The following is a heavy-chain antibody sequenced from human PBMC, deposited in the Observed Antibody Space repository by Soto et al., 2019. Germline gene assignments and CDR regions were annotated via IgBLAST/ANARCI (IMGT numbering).Heavy chain of an antibody. D-gene: IGHD2-15*01. CDR1: GGSISSSSYY. CDR2: IYYSGST. V-gene: IGHV4-39*01. CDR3: AIGVRLRYCSGGSCSGYYMDV. J-gene: IGHJ6*03. Sequence: QLQLQESGPGLVKPSETLSLTCTVSGGSISSSSYYWGWIRQPPGKGLEWIGSIYYSGSTYYNPSLKIRVTISVDTSKNQFSLKLSSVTAADTAVYYCAIGVRLRYCSGGSCSGYYMDVWGKGTTVTVSS.